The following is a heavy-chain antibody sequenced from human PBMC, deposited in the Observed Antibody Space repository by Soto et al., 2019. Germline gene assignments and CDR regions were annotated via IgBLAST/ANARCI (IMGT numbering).Heavy chain of an antibody. CDR3: ARVKGSYYDSSGYYQKKYYYYYGMDV. Sequence: TSETLSLTCAVSGGSISSSNWWSWVRQPPGKGLEWIGEIYHSGSTNYNPSLKSRVTISVDKSKNQFSLKLNSVTPEDTAVYYCARVKGSYYDSSGYYQKKYYYYYGMDVWGQGTTVTVSS. CDR1: GGSISSSNW. V-gene: IGHV4-4*02. CDR2: IYHSGST. D-gene: IGHD3-22*01. J-gene: IGHJ6*02.